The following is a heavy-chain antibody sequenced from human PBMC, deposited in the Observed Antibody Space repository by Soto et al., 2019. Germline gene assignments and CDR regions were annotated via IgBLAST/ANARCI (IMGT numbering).Heavy chain of an antibody. V-gene: IGHV3-23*01. CDR1: GFTFNNFA. D-gene: IGHD4-17*01. CDR3: AKDRFNGDYASYFDS. Sequence: EVQLLESGGGLVQPGGSLRLSCAASGFTFNNFAMDWVRQAPGKGLEWVAGLSGSGSSTYYANSVKGRFIISRDNSKNPLYLQRHSLRAEDTAIYYCAKDRFNGDYASYFDSWGQGTLVTVSS. CDR2: LSGSGSST. J-gene: IGHJ4*02.